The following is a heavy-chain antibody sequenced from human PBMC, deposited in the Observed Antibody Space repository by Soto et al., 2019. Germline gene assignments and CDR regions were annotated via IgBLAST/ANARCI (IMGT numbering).Heavy chain of an antibody. J-gene: IGHJ3*02. CDR3: ARGIAAHPLDAFDI. V-gene: IGHV4-34*01. D-gene: IGHD6-6*01. Sequence: SETLSLTCAVYGGSFSGYYWSWIRQPPGKGLEWIGEINHSGSTNYNPSLKSRVTISVDTSKNQFSLKLSSVTAADTAVYYCARGIAAHPLDAFDIWGQGTMVTVSS. CDR2: INHSGST. CDR1: GGSFSGYY.